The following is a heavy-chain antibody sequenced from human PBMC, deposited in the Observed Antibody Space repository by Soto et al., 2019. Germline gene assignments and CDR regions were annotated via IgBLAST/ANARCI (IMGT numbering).Heavy chain of an antibody. Sequence: GSLRLSCVASGFTFSSYSMNWVRQAPGKGLEWVSSISTISNYIYYADSVKGRFTISRDNSINTLYLQMNSLRAEDTAVYYCARQFVKQQTSNYYFYGMDVWGQGTTVTVSS. D-gene: IGHD6-13*01. CDR1: GFTFSSYS. CDR2: ISTISNYI. V-gene: IGHV3-21*04. J-gene: IGHJ6*02. CDR3: ARQFVKQQTSNYYFYGMDV.